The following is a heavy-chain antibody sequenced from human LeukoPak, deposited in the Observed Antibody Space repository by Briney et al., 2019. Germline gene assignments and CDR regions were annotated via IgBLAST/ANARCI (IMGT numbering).Heavy chain of an antibody. V-gene: IGHV1-8*01. CDR2: MNPNSGNT. Sequence: ASVKVSCKASGYTFTSYDINWVRQASGQGLEWMGWMNPNSGNTGYAQKFQGRVTMTRNTSISTAYMELSSLRSEDTAVYYCARGSLLYLRWLLDFDYWGQGTLVTVSS. CDR1: GYTFTSYD. J-gene: IGHJ4*02. CDR3: ARGSLLYLRWLLDFDY. D-gene: IGHD4-17*01.